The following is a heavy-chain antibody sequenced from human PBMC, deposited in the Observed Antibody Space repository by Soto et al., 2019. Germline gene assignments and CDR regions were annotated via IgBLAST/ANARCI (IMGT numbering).Heavy chain of an antibody. Sequence: ASVKVSCKASGYTFTSYAMHWVRQAPGQRLEWMGWINAGNGNTKDSQKFQGRVTITRDTSASTAYMELSSLRSEDTAVYYCARSYDYIWGSYQFDYWGQGTLVTVSS. CDR1: GYTFTSYA. CDR2: INAGNGNT. CDR3: ARSYDYIWGSYQFDY. D-gene: IGHD3-16*02. J-gene: IGHJ4*02. V-gene: IGHV1-3*01.